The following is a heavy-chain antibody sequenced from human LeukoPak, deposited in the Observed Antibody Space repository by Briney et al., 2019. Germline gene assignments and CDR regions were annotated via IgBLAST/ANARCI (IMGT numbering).Heavy chain of an antibody. Sequence: GGSLRLSCAASGFTFSSYAMSWVRQAPGKGLDWVSAISGSGSSTSYADSVKGRFTISRDTSKNTLFLQMNSLRAEDTAVYYCAKGFSPKRFCVDTNCQIFDSWGQGTLVTVSS. CDR1: GFTFSSYA. V-gene: IGHV3-23*01. CDR2: ISGSGSST. D-gene: IGHD2-2*01. CDR3: AKGFSPKRFCVDTNCQIFDS. J-gene: IGHJ4*02.